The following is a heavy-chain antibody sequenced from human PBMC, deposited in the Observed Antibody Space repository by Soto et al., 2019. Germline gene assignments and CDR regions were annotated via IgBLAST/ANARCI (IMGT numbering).Heavy chain of an antibody. CDR3: ARGPGVVVAAFDY. J-gene: IGHJ4*02. Sequence: QVQPVQSGAEVKKPGSSVKVSCKASGGTFSSYTISWVRQAPGQGLEWMGRIIPILGIANYAQKFQGRVTITADKSTSTAYMELSSLRSEDTAVYYCARGPGVVVAAFDYWGQGTLVTVSS. CDR2: IIPILGIA. CDR1: GGTFSSYT. D-gene: IGHD2-15*01. V-gene: IGHV1-69*02.